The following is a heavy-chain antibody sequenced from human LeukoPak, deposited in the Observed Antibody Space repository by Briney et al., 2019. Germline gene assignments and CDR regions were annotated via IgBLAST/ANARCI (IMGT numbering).Heavy chain of an antibody. J-gene: IGHJ4*02. CDR2: ISDGSSTI. CDR3: ARETVGLDY. D-gene: IGHD4-23*01. CDR1: GFTFSNYN. Sequence: GGSLRLSCAASGFTFSNYNLNWVRQAPGKGLEWVSYISDGSSTIYYADSVRGRFTISRDNAKNSLYLQINSPRDEDTAVYYCARETVGLDYWGQGTLVTVSS. V-gene: IGHV3-48*02.